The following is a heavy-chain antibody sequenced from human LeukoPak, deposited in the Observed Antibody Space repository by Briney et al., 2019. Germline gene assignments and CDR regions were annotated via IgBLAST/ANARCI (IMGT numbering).Heavy chain of an antibody. CDR3: ARAKSTVSTYFDS. CDR1: GFSFSSYN. J-gene: IGHJ4*02. Sequence: PGGSLRLSCVASGFSFSSYNMNWIRQPPGKGLEWIGEINPGGTTNYHPSLKRRVTISADTSKSQFSLELRSVTAADTAVFYCARAKSTVSTYFDSWGQGSLVTVSS. V-gene: IGHV4-34*01. D-gene: IGHD4-17*01. CDR2: INPGGTT.